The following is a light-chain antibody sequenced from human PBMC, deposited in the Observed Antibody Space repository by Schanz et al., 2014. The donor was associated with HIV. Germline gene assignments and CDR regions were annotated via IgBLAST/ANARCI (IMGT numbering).Light chain of an antibody. J-gene: IGKJ2*01. CDR2: AAS. V-gene: IGKV1-12*01. CDR3: QQLNSFPYT. Sequence: DIQMTQSPSSVSASVGDRVTITCRASQDISSWLAWYQQKPGKAPKLLIHAASSLQSGVPSRFSGSGSGTDFTLTINGLQPDDFATYYCQQLNSFPYTFGQGTMLEI. CDR1: QDISSW.